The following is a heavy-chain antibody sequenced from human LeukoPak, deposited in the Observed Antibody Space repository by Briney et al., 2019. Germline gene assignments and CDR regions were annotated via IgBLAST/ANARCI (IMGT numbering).Heavy chain of an antibody. J-gene: IGHJ4*02. CDR1: GFTFSSYA. CDR3: AKVGRIQLWTPFDY. Sequence: GGSLRLSCAASGFTFSSYAMSWVRQAPGKGLEWVSAISGSGGSTYYADSVKGRFIISRDNSKNTLYLQMNSLRAEDTAVYYCAKVGRIQLWTPFDYWGQGTLVTVSS. D-gene: IGHD5-18*01. CDR2: ISGSGGST. V-gene: IGHV3-23*01.